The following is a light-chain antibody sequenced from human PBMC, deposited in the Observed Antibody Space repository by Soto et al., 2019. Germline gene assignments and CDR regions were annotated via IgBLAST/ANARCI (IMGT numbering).Light chain of an antibody. CDR3: SSYTNSSTVI. Sequence: QSVLTQPASVSGSPGQSITISCTGTSSDVGGYNFVSWYQHHPGKAPKVMIYDVTNRPSGVSNRFSASKSGNTASLTISGLQAEDEADYYCSSYTNSSTVIFGGGTKLTVL. V-gene: IGLV2-14*03. CDR1: SSDVGGYNF. J-gene: IGLJ2*01. CDR2: DVT.